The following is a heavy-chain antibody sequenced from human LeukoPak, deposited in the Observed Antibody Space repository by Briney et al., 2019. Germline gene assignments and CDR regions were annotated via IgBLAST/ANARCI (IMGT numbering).Heavy chain of an antibody. CDR3: ARDWYNNSDAFDI. D-gene: IGHD4-11*01. CDR2: IKQDGSEK. Sequence: GGSLRLSCAASGFTFSSYWMSWVRQAPGKGLEWVANIKQDGSEKYYVDSVKGRFTISRDNAKNSLYLQIHSLRAEDTAVYYCARDWYNNSDAFDIWGQGTMVTVSS. CDR1: GFTFSSYW. J-gene: IGHJ3*02. V-gene: IGHV3-7*01.